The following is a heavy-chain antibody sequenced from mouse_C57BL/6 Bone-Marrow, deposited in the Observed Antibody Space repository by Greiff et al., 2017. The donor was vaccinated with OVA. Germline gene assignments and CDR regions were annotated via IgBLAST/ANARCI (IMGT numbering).Heavy chain of an antibody. CDR1: GYAFSSYW. CDR2: IYPGDGDT. V-gene: IGHV1-80*01. D-gene: IGHD4-1*01. J-gene: IGHJ2*01. Sequence: QVQLKESGAELVKPGASVKISCKASGYAFSSYWMNWVKQRPGKGLEWIGQIYPGDGDTNYNGKFKGKATLTADKSSSTAYMQLSSLTSEDSAVYFCARWETGRRDYWGQGTTLTVSS. CDR3: ARWETGRRDY.